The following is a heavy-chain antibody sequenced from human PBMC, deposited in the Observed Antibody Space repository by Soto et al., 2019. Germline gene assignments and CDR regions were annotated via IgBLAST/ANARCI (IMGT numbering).Heavy chain of an antibody. CDR3: ARHYDFWSGRAEGALDV. CDR2: ISFSSFHT. V-gene: IGHV3-11*06. Sequence: QEQLAESGGGLVKPGGSLRLSCAASGFIFSDYYMSWIRQAPGKGLEWVSYISFSSFHTKYADSVKGRFTISRDNAKKSLSLQMDSLRAEDTAVYYCARHYDFWSGRAEGALDVWGQGTTVTVSS. J-gene: IGHJ6*02. CDR1: GFIFSDYY. D-gene: IGHD3-3*01.